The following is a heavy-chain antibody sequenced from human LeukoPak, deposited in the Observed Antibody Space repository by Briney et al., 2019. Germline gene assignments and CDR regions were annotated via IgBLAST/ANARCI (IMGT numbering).Heavy chain of an antibody. V-gene: IGHV1-18*01. CDR2: ISAYNGNT. J-gene: IGHJ4*02. D-gene: IGHD3-3*01. CDR3: AREYTIFGVVIPLDY. CDR1: GYTFTSYG. Sequence: ASVKVSCKASGYTFTSYGISWVRQAPGQGLEWMGWISAYNGNTNYAQKLQGRVTMTTDASTSTAYMELRSLRSDDTAVYYCAREYTIFGVVIPLDYRGQGTLVTVSS.